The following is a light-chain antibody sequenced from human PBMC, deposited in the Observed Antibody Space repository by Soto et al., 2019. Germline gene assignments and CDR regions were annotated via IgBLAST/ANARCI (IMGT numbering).Light chain of an antibody. Sequence: ETVLTQSPGTLSLSPGERATLSCRASQSVWSSLLAWYQHKPGQTPRLLIYGASIRATGIPDRLSGSGSGTDSPLTSSRLEPEVAAVYYCQQYGRPRTFGQGTKVEIK. J-gene: IGKJ1*01. V-gene: IGKV3-20*01. CDR3: QQYGRPRT. CDR1: QSVWSSL. CDR2: GAS.